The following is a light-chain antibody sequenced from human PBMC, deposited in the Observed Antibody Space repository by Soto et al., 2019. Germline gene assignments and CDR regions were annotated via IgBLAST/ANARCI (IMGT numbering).Light chain of an antibody. CDR2: DVS. CDR3: TSYTSSYTYV. CDR1: SSDIGRYNY. V-gene: IGLV2-14*01. Sequence: QSALTQPASVSGSPGQSITISCTGTSSDIGRYNYVSWYQQHPGKAPQLMIFDVSNRPSGVSSRFSGSKSGNTASLTISGLQAEDEADYYCTSYTSSYTYVFGTGTKLTVL. J-gene: IGLJ1*01.